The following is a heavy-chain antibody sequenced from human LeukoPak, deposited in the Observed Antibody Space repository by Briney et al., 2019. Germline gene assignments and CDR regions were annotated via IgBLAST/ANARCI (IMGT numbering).Heavy chain of an antibody. CDR1: GGSISSYY. V-gene: IGHV4-4*09. D-gene: IGHD1-14*01. CDR2: IYTSGST. J-gene: IGHJ6*03. CDR3: ARVRTPYYDYMDV. Sequence: SETLSLTCTVSGGSISSYYWSWTRQPPGKGLEWIGYIYTSGSTNYNPSLKSRVTISVDTSKNQFSLKLSSVTAADTAVYYCARVRTPYYDYMDVWDKGTTVTVSS.